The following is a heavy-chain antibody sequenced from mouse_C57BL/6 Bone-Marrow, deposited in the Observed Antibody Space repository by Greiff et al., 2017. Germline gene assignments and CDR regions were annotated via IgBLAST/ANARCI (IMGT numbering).Heavy chain of an antibody. CDR1: GYTFTSYD. Sequence: QVQLQQSGPELVKPGASVKLSCKASGYTFTSYDINWVKQRPGQGLEWIGVIYPRDGSTKYNEKFKGKATLTVDTSSSTAYMERHSLTSEDSAVYFCARLEFDGSSGDWYFDVWGTGTTVTVSS. D-gene: IGHD1-1*01. V-gene: IGHV1-85*01. CDR3: ARLEFDGSSGDWYFDV. J-gene: IGHJ1*03. CDR2: IYPRDGST.